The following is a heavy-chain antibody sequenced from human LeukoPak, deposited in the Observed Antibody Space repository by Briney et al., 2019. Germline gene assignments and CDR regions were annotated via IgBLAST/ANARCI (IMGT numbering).Heavy chain of an antibody. V-gene: IGHV1-18*01. CDR1: GYTFTSYG. CDR2: ISTYNGNT. D-gene: IGHD6-6*01. CDR3: ARAQQLVRVFDY. Sequence: ASVKVSCKASGYTFTSYGVGWVRQAPGQGPEWLGWISTYNGNTKYAQMFQDRLTLTTDTSTRTVYMELTSLRSEDTAVYYCARAQQLVRVFDYWGQGTLVTVSS. J-gene: IGHJ4*02.